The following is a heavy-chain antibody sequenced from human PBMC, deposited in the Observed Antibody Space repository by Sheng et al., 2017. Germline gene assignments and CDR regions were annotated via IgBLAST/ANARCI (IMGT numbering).Heavy chain of an antibody. CDR2: IYHSGST. CDR1: GYSISSGYY. Sequence: QVQLQESGPGLVKPSETLSLTCTVSGYSISSGYYWGWIRQPPGKGLEWIGSIYHSGSTYYNPSLKSRVTISVDTSKNQFSLKLSSVTAADTAVYYCARGSMVRGXRGAFDIWGQGTMVTVSS. V-gene: IGHV4-38-2*02. J-gene: IGHJ3*02. CDR3: ARGSMVRGXRGAFDI. D-gene: IGHD3-10*01.